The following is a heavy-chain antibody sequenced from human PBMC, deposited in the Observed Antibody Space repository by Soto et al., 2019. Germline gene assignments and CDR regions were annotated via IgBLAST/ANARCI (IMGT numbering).Heavy chain of an antibody. Sequence: SVKVSCKASGGTFSSYAISWVRQAPGQGLEWMGGIIPIFGTANYAQKFQGRVTITADESTSTAYMELSSLRSEDTAVYYCATRTATVTTEDYYYYGMDVWGQGTTVTVSS. CDR1: GGTFSSYA. J-gene: IGHJ6*02. D-gene: IGHD4-17*01. V-gene: IGHV1-69*13. CDR3: ATRTATVTTEDYYYYGMDV. CDR2: IIPIFGTA.